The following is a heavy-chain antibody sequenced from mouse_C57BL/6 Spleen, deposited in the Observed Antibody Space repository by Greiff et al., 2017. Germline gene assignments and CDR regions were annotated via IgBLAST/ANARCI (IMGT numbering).Heavy chain of an antibody. CDR1: GYSFTGYY. V-gene: IGHV1-42*01. CDR2: INPSTGGT. Sequence: VQLQQSGPELVKPGASVKLSCTASGYSFTGYYMNWVKQRTEKSLEWIGEINPSTGGTTYNQKFKAKATLTVDKSSSTAYMQLKILTSEDSAVYYCAISYYYGSSEYYFDYWGQGTTLTVSS. CDR3: AISYYYGSSEYYFDY. J-gene: IGHJ2*01. D-gene: IGHD1-1*01.